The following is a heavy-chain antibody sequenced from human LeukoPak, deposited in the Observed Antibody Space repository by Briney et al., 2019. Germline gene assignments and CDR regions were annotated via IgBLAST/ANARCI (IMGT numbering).Heavy chain of an antibody. V-gene: IGHV3-23*01. D-gene: IGHD2-8*01. Sequence: PGGSLRLSCAASGFTFSNYAMSWVRQAPGKGLEWVSAISGSGGSTYYADSVKGRFTISKDTSKNTLYLQVNSLTAGDTAVYYCAKDSHNGYFDYWGQGTLVTVSS. J-gene: IGHJ4*02. CDR3: AKDSHNGYFDY. CDR2: ISGSGGST. CDR1: GFTFSNYA.